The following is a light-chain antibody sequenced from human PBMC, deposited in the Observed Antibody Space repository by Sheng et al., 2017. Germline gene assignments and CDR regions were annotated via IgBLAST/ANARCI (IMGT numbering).Light chain of an antibody. V-gene: IGKV3-15*01. CDR3: QQYDKWPLN. Sequence: MTQSPSTLSASVGDRLTITCRASQSISSWLAWYQQKPGQPPRLLMYGASARATGIPARFIASGSGTEFTLTISSLQSEDFAVYYCQQYDKWPLNFGGGTKVEIK. CDR1: QSISSW. J-gene: IGKJ4*01. CDR2: GAS.